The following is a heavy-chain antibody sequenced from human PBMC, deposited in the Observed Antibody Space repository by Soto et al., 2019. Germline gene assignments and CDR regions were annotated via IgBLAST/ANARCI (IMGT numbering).Heavy chain of an antibody. CDR1: GYTFTSYG. J-gene: IGHJ6*02. CDR3: ARDVRQWLAYYHYYGMDV. CDR2: ISAYNGNT. D-gene: IGHD6-19*01. V-gene: IGHV1-18*01. Sequence: QVQLVQSGAEVKKPGASVKVSCKASGYTFTSYGISWVRQAPGQGLEWMGWISAYNGNTNYAQKLQGRVAMTTDTSTSTAYMELRSLRSDDTAVCYCARDVRQWLAYYHYYGMDVWGQGTTVTVSS.